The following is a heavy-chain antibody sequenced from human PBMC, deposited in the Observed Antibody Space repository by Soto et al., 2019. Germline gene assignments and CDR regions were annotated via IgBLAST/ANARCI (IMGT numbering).Heavy chain of an antibody. V-gene: IGHV4-31*03. D-gene: IGHD3-10*01. CDR3: ARDSELGFGELGSYYGMDV. CDR2: IYYSGST. Sequence: SETLSLTCTVSGGSISSGGYYWSWIRQHPGKGLEWIGYIYYSGSTYYNPSLKSRVTISVDTSKNQFSLKLSSVTAADTAVYYCARDSELGFGELGSYYGMDVWGQGTTVTVSS. CDR1: GGSISSGGYY. J-gene: IGHJ6*02.